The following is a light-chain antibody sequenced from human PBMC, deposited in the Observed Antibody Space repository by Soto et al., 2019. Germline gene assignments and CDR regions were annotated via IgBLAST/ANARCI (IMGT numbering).Light chain of an antibody. CDR1: SSNIGAGYD. Sequence: QSVLTQPPSESGAPGQRVTISCTGSSSNIGAGYDVHWYQQLPGTAPKLLIYGNSNRPSGVPDRFSGSRSGTSASLAITGLQAEDEADYYCQSYDISLSGRVFGGGTKLTVL. V-gene: IGLV1-40*01. CDR3: QSYDISLSGRV. J-gene: IGLJ3*02. CDR2: GNS.